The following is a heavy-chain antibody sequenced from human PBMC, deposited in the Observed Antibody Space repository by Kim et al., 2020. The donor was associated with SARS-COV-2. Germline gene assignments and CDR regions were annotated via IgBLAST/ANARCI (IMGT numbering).Heavy chain of an antibody. CDR1: GFTFSSYA. D-gene: IGHD5-12*01. V-gene: IGHV3-30-3*01. CDR3: ARGKYSGYLYFDY. CDR2: ISYDGSNK. Sequence: GGSLRLSCAASGFTFSSYAMHWVRQAPGKGLEWVAVISYDGSNKYYADSVKGRFTISRDNSKNTLYLQMNSLRAEDTAVYYCARGKYSGYLYFDYWGQGTLVTVSS. J-gene: IGHJ4*02.